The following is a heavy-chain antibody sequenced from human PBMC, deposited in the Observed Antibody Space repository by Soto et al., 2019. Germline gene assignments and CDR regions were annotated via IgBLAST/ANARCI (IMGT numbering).Heavy chain of an antibody. V-gene: IGHV4-30-4*02. CDR2: IYYSGST. CDR1: GGSISSGDYY. J-gene: IGHJ4*02. Sequence: SDTLSLTCAVSGGSISSGDYYWSWIRQPPGKGLEWIGYIYYSGSTYYNPSLKSRVTISVDTSKNQFSLKLSSVTAADTAVYYCARENRGMITFGGENPTDYWGQGTLVTVS. D-gene: IGHD3-16*01. CDR3: ARENRGMITFGGENPTDY.